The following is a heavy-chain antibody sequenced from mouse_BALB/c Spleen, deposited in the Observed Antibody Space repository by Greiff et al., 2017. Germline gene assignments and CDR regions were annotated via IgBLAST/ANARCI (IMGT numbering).Heavy chain of an antibody. Sequence: EVKVVESGGGLVKLGGSLKLSCAASGFTFSSYYMSWVRQTPEKRLELVAAINSNGGSTYYPDTVKGRFTISRDNAKNTLYLQMSSLKSEDTALYYCARHPLDSSGYVKYAMDYWGQGTSVTVSS. D-gene: IGHD3-2*01. CDR1: GFTFSSYY. J-gene: IGHJ4*01. V-gene: IGHV5-6-2*01. CDR3: ARHPLDSSGYVKYAMDY. CDR2: INSNGGST.